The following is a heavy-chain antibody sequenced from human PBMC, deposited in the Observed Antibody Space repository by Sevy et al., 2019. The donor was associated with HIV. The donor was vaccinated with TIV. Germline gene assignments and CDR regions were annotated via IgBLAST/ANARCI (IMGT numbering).Heavy chain of an antibody. CDR1: GFTFSSYR. V-gene: IGHV3-21*01. CDR3: ARAVLEISTWRSDY. CDR2: ISSTSAYI. J-gene: IGHJ4*02. Sequence: GGSLRLSCAASGFTFSSYRITWVRQAPGKGLEWVSCISSTSAYINYADSVKGRFTISRDNAKNLLYLQMDSLRAEDTAVYYCARAVLEISTWRSDYWGQGTLVTVSS. D-gene: IGHD1-1*01.